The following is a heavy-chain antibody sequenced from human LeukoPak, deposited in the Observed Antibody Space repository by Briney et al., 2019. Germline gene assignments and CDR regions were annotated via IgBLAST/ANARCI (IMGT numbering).Heavy chain of an antibody. CDR1: GYTFTSYD. D-gene: IGHD3-10*01. J-gene: IGHJ4*02. CDR3: ARGLLWFGELLHDY. V-gene: IGHV1-8*03. CDR2: MNPNSGNT. Sequence: GASVKVSCKASGYTFTSYDINWVRPATGQGLEWMGWMNPNSGNTGYAQKFQGRVTITRNTSISTAYMELSSLRSEDTAVYYCARGLLWFGELLHDYWGQGTLVTVSS.